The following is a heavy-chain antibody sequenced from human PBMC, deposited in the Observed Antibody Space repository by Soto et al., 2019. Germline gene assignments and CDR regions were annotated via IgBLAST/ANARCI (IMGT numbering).Heavy chain of an antibody. V-gene: IGHV1-3*01. J-gene: IGHJ4*02. D-gene: IGHD1-7*01. Sequence: ASVKVSCKASGYTFTSYAMHWVRQAPGQRLEWMGWINAGNGNTKYSHKFQGRVTITRDTSASTAYMELSSLRSEDTAVYYCARAITRTLLYYFNYWGQGTLVTVSS. CDR3: ARAITRTLLYYFNY. CDR2: INAGNGNT. CDR1: GYTFTSYA.